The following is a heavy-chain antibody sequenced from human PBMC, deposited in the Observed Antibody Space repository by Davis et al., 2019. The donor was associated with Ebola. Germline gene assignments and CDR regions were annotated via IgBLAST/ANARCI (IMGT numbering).Heavy chain of an antibody. V-gene: IGHV3-9*01. D-gene: IGHD4-17*01. Sequence: GGSLRLSCAASGFTFSSYAMHWVRQAPGKGLEWVSGISWNSGSIGYADSVKGRFTISRHNSKNTLYLQMNSLRAEDTAVYYCARDYGDYYYGMDVWGQGTTVTVSS. CDR1: GFTFSSYA. CDR2: ISWNSGSI. CDR3: ARDYGDYYYGMDV. J-gene: IGHJ6*02.